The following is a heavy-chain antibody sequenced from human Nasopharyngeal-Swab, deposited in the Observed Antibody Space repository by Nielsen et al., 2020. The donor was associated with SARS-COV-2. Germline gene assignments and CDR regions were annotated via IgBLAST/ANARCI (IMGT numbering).Heavy chain of an antibody. D-gene: IGHD6-6*01. CDR2: IYYSGST. CDR3: ARDLSSSYFDY. CDR1: GGSISSGDYY. Sequence: SETLSLTCTVSGGSISSGDYYWSWIRQPPGKGLEWIGYIYYSGSTYYNPSLKSRVTISVDTSKNQFSLKLSSVTAADTAVYYCARDLSSSYFDYWGQGTLVTVSS. V-gene: IGHV4-30-4*01. J-gene: IGHJ4*02.